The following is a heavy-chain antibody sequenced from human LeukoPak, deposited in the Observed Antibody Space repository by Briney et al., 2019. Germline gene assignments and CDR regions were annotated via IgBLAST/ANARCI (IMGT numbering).Heavy chain of an antibody. CDR3: AREGGFYRPLDY. CDR1: GGSVISTNW. Sequence: SETLSLTCGVSGGSVISTNWWTLVRQPPGKGLEWIGEVHLDGRTNYNPSLESRLTISVDLSENHVSLKLTSVTAADTAVYYCAREGGFYRPLDYSGQGTLVTVSS. V-gene: IGHV4-4*02. D-gene: IGHD3-3*01. J-gene: IGHJ4*02. CDR2: VHLDGRT.